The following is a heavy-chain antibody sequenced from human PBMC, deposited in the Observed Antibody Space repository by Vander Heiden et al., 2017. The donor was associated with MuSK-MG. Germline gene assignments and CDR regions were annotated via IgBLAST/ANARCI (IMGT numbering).Heavy chain of an antibody. CDR3: TRVLTMVRVLGSYYYYYGMDV. D-gene: IGHD3-10*01. V-gene: IGHV3-49*04. CDR1: GFTFGDYA. CDR2: IRSKAYGGTT. J-gene: IGHJ6*02. Sequence: EVQLVESGGGLVQPGRSLRLSGTASGFTFGDYAMSWVRQAPGKGLEWVGFIRSKAYGGTTEYAASVKGRFTISRDDSKSIAYLQMNSLKTEDTAVYYCTRVLTMVRVLGSYYYYYGMDVWGQGTTVTVSS.